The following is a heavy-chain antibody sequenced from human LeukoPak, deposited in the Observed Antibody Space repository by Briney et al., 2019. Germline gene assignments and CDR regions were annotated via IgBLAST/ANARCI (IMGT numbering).Heavy chain of an antibody. V-gene: IGHV4-31*03. J-gene: IGHJ3*02. Sequence: SETLSLTCSVSGVSISDGRYYWTWIRQRPGKGLEWIGYKYYSGSAKYDPSLKSRLTISIDTPKNQFYLHLSSVTAADTAMYYCATPYCSSLSCLDVFNIWGQGTMVTVSS. CDR1: GVSISDGRYY. D-gene: IGHD2-2*01. CDR3: ATPYCSSLSCLDVFNI. CDR2: KYYSGSA.